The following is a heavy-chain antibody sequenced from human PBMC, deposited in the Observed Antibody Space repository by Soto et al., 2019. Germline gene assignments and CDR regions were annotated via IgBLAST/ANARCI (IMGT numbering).Heavy chain of an antibody. J-gene: IGHJ3*02. CDR1: GYTFTNHG. CDR3: ARDRVAGIWGDAFAI. D-gene: IGHD3-16*01. Sequence: QVQLVQSGTEVKKPGASVKVSCKTSGYTFTNHGINWVRQAPGQGLAWMGWINPYNANTNYAQKLQGRVTMTTDTSTTTAYRDLRSLTSDDTAVYYCARDRVAGIWGDAFAIWGQGPVVNVSS. CDR2: INPYNANT. V-gene: IGHV1-18*04.